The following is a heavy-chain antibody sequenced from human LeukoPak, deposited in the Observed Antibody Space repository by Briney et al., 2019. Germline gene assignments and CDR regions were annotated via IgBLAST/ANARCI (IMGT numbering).Heavy chain of an antibody. Sequence: SGPVLVKPTETLTLTCTVSGFSLSNARMGVSWIRQPPGKALEWLAHIFWNDEKSYSTSLKSRFTISKDTSKSQVVLTMTNMDPVDTATYYCARIAPHTALVTDWFAPWGQGTLVTVSS. V-gene: IGHV2-26*01. CDR1: GFSLSNARMG. CDR2: IFWNDEK. CDR3: ARIAPHTALVTDWFAP. D-gene: IGHD5-18*01. J-gene: IGHJ5*02.